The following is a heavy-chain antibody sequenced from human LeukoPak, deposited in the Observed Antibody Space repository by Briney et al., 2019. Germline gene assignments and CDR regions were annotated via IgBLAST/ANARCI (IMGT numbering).Heavy chain of an antibody. CDR3: ARDACTGGSCYPNFDY. V-gene: IGHV3-21*01. J-gene: IGHJ4*02. Sequence: GGSLRLSCAASGFTFSSQAMTWVRQAPGKGLEWVSSISSIGNYIYYADLLKGRFTISRDNAKNSLYLQMNSLRADDTAVYYCARDACTGGSCYPNFDYWGQGTLVTVSS. D-gene: IGHD2-15*01. CDR1: GFTFSSQA. CDR2: ISSIGNYI.